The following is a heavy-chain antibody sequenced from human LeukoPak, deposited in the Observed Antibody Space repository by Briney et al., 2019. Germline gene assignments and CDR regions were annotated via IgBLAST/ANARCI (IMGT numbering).Heavy chain of an antibody. CDR3: ARNRDYGDYGGFDY. CDR1: GGSISSYY. V-gene: IGHV4-59*01. J-gene: IGHJ4*02. CDR2: IYYSGST. Sequence: PSETLSLTCTVSGGSISSYYWSWIRQPPGKGLEWIGYIYYSGSTNYNPSLKSRVTISVDTSKNQFSLKLSSVTAADTAAYYCARNRDYGDYGGFDYWGQGTLVTVSS. D-gene: IGHD4-17*01.